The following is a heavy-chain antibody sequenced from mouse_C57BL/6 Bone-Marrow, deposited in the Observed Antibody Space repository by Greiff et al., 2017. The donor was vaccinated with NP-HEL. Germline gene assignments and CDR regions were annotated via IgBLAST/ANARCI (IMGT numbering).Heavy chain of an antibody. Sequence: VQLQQSGPGLVKPSQSLSLTCSVTGYSITSGYYWNWIRQFPGNKLEWMGYISYDGSNNYNPSLKNRISITRDTSKNQFFLKLNSVTTEDTATYYCARGGGYYERGYYFDYWGQGTTLTVSS. CDR1: GYSITSGYY. D-gene: IGHD2-3*01. V-gene: IGHV3-6*01. CDR2: ISYDGSN. J-gene: IGHJ2*01. CDR3: ARGGGYYERGYYFDY.